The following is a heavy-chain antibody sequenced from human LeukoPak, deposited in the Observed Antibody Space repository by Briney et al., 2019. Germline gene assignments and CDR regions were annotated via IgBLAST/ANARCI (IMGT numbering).Heavy chain of an antibody. J-gene: IGHJ5*02. CDR3: ARDRTAGDNWFDP. Sequence: SQTLSLTCAVSGGSISSGGYSWSCIRQPPGKGLECIGYIYHSGSTYYNPSLKSRVTISVDRSKHQFSLKLSSVTAADTAVYYCARDRTAGDNWFDPWGQGTLVTVSS. V-gene: IGHV4-30-2*01. D-gene: IGHD7-27*01. CDR1: GGSISSGGYS. CDR2: IYHSGST.